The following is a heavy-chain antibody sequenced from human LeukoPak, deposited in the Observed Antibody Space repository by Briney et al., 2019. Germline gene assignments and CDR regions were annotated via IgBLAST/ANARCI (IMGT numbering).Heavy chain of an antibody. Sequence: SVKVSCKASGGTFSSYAISWVRQAPGQGLEWMGGIIPIFGTANYAQKFQGRVTITADESTSTAYMELSSLRSEDTAVYYCARGGLYCGGGCYSDAFDIWGQGTMVTVSS. CDR1: GGTFSSYA. D-gene: IGHD2-21*02. CDR2: IIPIFGTA. V-gene: IGHV1-69*13. CDR3: ARGGLYCGGGCYSDAFDI. J-gene: IGHJ3*02.